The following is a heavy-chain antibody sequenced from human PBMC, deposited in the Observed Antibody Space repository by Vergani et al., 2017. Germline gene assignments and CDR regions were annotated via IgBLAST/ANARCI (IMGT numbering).Heavy chain of an antibody. CDR3: ARGLAYCPD. V-gene: IGHV3-30-3*01. CDR1: GFTFSSYA. J-gene: IGHJ4*02. CDR2: ISYDGSNK. D-gene: IGHD2-21*01. Sequence: QVQLVESGGGVVQPGRSLRLSCAASGFTFSSYAMHWVRQAPGKGLEWVAVISYDGSNKYYADSVKGRFTISRDNSKNTLYLQMNSLRAEDTAVYYCARGLAYCPDWGQGTLVTVSS.